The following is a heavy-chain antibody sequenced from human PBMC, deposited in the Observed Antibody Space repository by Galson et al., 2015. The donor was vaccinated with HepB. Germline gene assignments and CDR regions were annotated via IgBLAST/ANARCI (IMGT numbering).Heavy chain of an antibody. CDR2: IWFDGTNP. CDR1: GFTFSSYP. CDR3: ARVQDYSIGWYDVDY. Sequence: SLRLSCAASGFTFSSYPMHWVRQAPGKGLQWVAFIWFDGTNPSYAGSVRGRFTISRDNSENTLYLQMNNLRAEDTAVYYCARVQDYSIGWYDVDYWGQGTLVTVSS. V-gene: IGHV3-33*01. D-gene: IGHD6-19*01. J-gene: IGHJ4*02.